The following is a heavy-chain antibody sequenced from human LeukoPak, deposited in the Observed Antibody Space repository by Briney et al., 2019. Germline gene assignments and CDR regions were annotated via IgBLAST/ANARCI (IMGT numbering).Heavy chain of an antibody. J-gene: IGHJ4*02. CDR2: IKPDGGEK. CDR1: GFTFSNFW. Sequence: GGSLRLSCAASGFTFSNFWMSWVRQAPGKGLEWVANIKPDGGEKYCVDSVKGRFTISRDNARNSLYLQMASLRAEDTATYYCAREWYEHGGDSGGYWGQGTLVTVSS. CDR3: AREWYEHGGDSGGY. V-gene: IGHV3-7*01. D-gene: IGHD2-21*02.